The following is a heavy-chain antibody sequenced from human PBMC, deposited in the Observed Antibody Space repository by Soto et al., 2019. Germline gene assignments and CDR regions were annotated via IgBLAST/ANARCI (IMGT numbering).Heavy chain of an antibody. CDR1: GGTFSSYT. V-gene: IGHV1-69*02. CDR2: IIPILGIA. D-gene: IGHD3-10*01. CDR3: STMVRGVITHNFDY. Sequence: GASVKVSCKASGGTFSSYTISWVRQAPGQGLEWMERIIPILGIANYAQKFQGRVTITADKSTSTAYMELSSLRSEDTAVYYCSTMVRGVITHNFDYWGQGTLVTVSS. J-gene: IGHJ4*02.